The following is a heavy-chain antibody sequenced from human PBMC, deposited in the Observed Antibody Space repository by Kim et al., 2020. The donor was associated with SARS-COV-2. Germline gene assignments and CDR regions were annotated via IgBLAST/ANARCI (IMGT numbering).Heavy chain of an antibody. J-gene: IGHJ5*02. V-gene: IGHV4-39*01. CDR2: IYYSGST. CDR1: GGSISSSSYY. Sequence: SETLSLTCTVSGGSISSSSYYWGWIRQPPGKGLEWIGSIYYSGSTYYNPSLKSRVTISVDTSKNQFSLKLSSVTAADTAVYYCARQRLSHYYDSSGLWFDPWGQGTLVTVSS. CDR3: ARQRLSHYYDSSGLWFDP. D-gene: IGHD3-22*01.